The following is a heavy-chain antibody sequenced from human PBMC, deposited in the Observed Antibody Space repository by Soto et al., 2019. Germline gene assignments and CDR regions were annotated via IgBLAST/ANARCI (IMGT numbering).Heavy chain of an antibody. Sequence: QLQLQESGPGLVTPSETLSLTCTVSGGSISSSSYYWGWIRQPPGKGLEWIGSIYYSGSTYYNPSLKSRVTISVDTSKNQFSLKLSSVTAADTAVYYCARHQSPRTVSGLDYWGQGTLVTVSS. CDR3: ARHQSPRTVSGLDY. CDR2: IYYSGST. V-gene: IGHV4-39*01. D-gene: IGHD6-19*01. J-gene: IGHJ4*02. CDR1: GGSISSSSYY.